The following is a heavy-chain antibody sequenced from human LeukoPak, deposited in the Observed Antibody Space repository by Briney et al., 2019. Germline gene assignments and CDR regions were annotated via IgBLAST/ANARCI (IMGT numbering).Heavy chain of an antibody. CDR1: GFTFSSYG. CDR2: IYNGGNT. Sequence: GGSLRLSCAASGFTFSSYGMSWVRQAPGKGLEWVSVIYNGGNTYYADSVKGRFTISRDNSKNTLYLQMNSLRAEDTAMYYCARYPVGAGLPDALDIWGQGTVVTVSS. J-gene: IGHJ3*02. V-gene: IGHV3-66*01. CDR3: ARYPVGAGLPDALDI. D-gene: IGHD1-26*01.